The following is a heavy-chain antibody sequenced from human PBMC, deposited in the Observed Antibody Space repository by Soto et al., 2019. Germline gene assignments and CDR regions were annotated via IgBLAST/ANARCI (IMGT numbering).Heavy chain of an antibody. D-gene: IGHD1-1*01. V-gene: IGHV3-33*01. CDR3: ARIQLDTIMALDY. CDR2: VWSNGSLK. Sequence: QVQLVESGGGVVQPGGSLRLSCAASGFTFDAYGFHWVRQAPGKGLEWVAVVWSNGSLKYYADSVKGRFTISRDSSKSALNLQMNSLRADDTAGYYCARIQLDTIMALDYWGQGTLVTVSS. CDR1: GFTFDAYG. J-gene: IGHJ4*02.